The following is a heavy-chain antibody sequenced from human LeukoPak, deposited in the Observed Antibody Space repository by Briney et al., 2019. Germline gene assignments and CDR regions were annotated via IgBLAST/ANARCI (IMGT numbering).Heavy chain of an antibody. CDR3: ARAADGSGSYDY. CDR1: GFTFSSYA. CDR2: ISYDGSNK. Sequence: SGRSLRLSCAASGFTFSSYAMHWVRQAPGKGLEWVAVISYDGSNKYYADSVKGRFTISRDNSKNTLYLQMNSLRAEDTAVYYCARAADGSGSYDYWGQGTLVTVSS. D-gene: IGHD3-10*01. J-gene: IGHJ4*02. V-gene: IGHV3-30*04.